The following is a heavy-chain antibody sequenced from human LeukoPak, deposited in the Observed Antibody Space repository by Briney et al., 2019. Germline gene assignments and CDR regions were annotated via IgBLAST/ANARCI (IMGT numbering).Heavy chain of an antibody. CDR3: AKGASSWPYFDY. V-gene: IGHV3-23*01. CDR2: ISGSGGST. CDR1: GFTFSSYG. D-gene: IGHD6-13*01. Sequence: GGSLRLSCAASGFTFSSYGMHWVRQAPGKGLEWVSAISGSGGSTYYADSVKGRFTISRDNSKNTLYLQMNSLRAEDTAVYYCAKGASSWPYFDYWGQGTLVTVSS. J-gene: IGHJ4*02.